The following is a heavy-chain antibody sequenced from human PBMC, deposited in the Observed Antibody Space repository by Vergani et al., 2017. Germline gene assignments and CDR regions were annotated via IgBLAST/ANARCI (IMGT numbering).Heavy chain of an antibody. CDR1: GYTFTSYY. V-gene: IGHV1-46*01. J-gene: IGHJ6*02. CDR3: ARDPHSLIVATITVYYYYGMDV. Sequence: QVQLVQSGAEVKKPGASVKVSCKASGYTFTSYYMHWVRQAPGQGLEWMGIINPSGGSTSYAQKFQGRVTMTRDTSTSTVYMELSSLRSEDTAVYYCARDPHSLIVATITVYYYYGMDVWGQGTTVTVSS. D-gene: IGHD5-12*01. CDR2: INPSGGST.